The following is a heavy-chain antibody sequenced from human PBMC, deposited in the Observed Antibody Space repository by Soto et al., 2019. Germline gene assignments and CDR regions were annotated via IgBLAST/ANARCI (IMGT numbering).Heavy chain of an antibody. J-gene: IGHJ6*02. Sequence: QVQLVQSGAEVKKPGSSVKVSCKASGGTFSSYAISWVRQAPGQGLEWMGGIIPIFGTANYAQKFQGRVMITADESTSTAYMELSSLRYEDTAVYYCARYCSGGSCYGAVPSEEHPEYYYYDYGMDVWGQGTTVTVSS. CDR1: GGTFSSYA. D-gene: IGHD2-15*01. CDR3: ARYCSGGSCYGAVPSEEHPEYYYYDYGMDV. V-gene: IGHV1-69*01. CDR2: IIPIFGTA.